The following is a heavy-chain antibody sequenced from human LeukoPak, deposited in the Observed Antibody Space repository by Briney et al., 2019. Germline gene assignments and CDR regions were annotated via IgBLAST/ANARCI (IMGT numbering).Heavy chain of an antibody. CDR2: IYYSGST. Sequence: SETLSLTCTVSGGSISSYDWSWIRQPPGKGLEWIGYIYYSGSTNYNPSLKSRVTISVDTSKNQFSLKLSSVTAADTAVYYCARDGSGSTPFDYWGQGTLVTVSS. D-gene: IGHD3-10*01. CDR3: ARDGSGSTPFDY. J-gene: IGHJ4*02. CDR1: GGSISSYD. V-gene: IGHV4-59*01.